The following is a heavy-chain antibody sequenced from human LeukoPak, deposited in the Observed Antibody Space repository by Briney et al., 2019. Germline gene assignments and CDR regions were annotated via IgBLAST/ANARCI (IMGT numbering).Heavy chain of an antibody. CDR3: ARANDYGDPLPRYMDV. Sequence: ASETLSLTCTVSGGSFSSSSYYWGWLRQPQGQGLEWIVSIDHSGSTNSNPSLKSRGTISVDKSKNQCSLKVSSVTAADTAVYYCARANDYGDPLPRYMDVWGKGTTVTVSS. CDR2: IDHSGST. D-gene: IGHD4-17*01. J-gene: IGHJ6*03. V-gene: IGHV4-39*07. CDR1: GGSFSSSSYY.